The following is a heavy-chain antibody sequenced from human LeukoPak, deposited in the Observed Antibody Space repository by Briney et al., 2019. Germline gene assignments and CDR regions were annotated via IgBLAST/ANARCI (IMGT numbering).Heavy chain of an antibody. Sequence: GGSLRLSCAASGFVFSSYAMIWVRQAPGKGLEWISYISSDSGTIYYADSMKGRFTISRDNARNSLYLQMNSLRAEDTAVYYCARDKKGIDYWGQGTLVTVSS. CDR1: GFVFSSYA. J-gene: IGHJ4*02. CDR2: ISSDSGTI. V-gene: IGHV3-48*01. D-gene: IGHD3-10*01. CDR3: ARDKKGIDY.